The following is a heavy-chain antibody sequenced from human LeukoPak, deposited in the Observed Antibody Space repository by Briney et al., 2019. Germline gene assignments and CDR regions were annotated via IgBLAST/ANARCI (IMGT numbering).Heavy chain of an antibody. CDR1: GFTFDSYW. V-gene: IGHV3-7*05. Sequence: PGGSLRLSCTTSGFTFDSYWMSWVRQAPGKGLEWVANIKEDGSEKYYVDSVKGRFTISRENAKNSVYLQMNSLRAEDTAVYYCAREIGSAARGRWGQGTLVIVSS. CDR3: AREIGSAARGR. D-gene: IGHD6-13*01. J-gene: IGHJ4*02. CDR2: IKEDGSEK.